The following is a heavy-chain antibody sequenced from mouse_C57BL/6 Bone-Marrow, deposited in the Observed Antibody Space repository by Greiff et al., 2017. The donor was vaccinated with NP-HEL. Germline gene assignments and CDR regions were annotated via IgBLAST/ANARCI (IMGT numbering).Heavy chain of an antibody. CDR2: IRNKANGYTT. J-gene: IGHJ4*01. CDR1: GFTFTDYY. CDR3: ARSLPTLYAMDY. Sequence: EVQVVESGGGLVQPGGSLSLSCAASGFTFTDYYMSWVRQPPGKALEWLGFIRNKANGYTTEYSASVKGRFTISRDNSQSILYLQMNALRAEDSATYYCARSLPTLYAMDYWGQGTSVTVSS. V-gene: IGHV7-3*01.